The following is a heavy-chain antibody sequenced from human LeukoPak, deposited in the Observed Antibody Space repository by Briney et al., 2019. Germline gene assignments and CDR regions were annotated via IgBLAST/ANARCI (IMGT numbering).Heavy chain of an antibody. D-gene: IGHD4-23*01. CDR3: AIATGGYGGNSGLSYFDY. CDR2: IYYSGST. V-gene: IGHV4-61*01. J-gene: IGHJ4*02. Sequence: PSETLSLTCTVSGGSVSSGSYYWSWIRQPPGKGLEWIGYIYYSGSTNYNPSLKSRVTISVDTSKNQFSLKLSSVTAADTAVYYCAIATGGYGGNSGLSYFDYWGQGTLVTVSS. CDR1: GGSVSSGSYY.